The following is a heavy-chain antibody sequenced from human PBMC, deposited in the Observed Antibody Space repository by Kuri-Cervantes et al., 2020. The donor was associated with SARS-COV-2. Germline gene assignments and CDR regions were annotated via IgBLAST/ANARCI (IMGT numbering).Heavy chain of an antibody. CDR3: AKDLGSGYSYGFDL. CDR1: GFTVSSNY. Sequence: GESLKISCAASGFTVSSNYMSWVRQAPGKGLEWVSVIYSGGSTYYADSVKGRFTISRDNSKNTLYLQMNSLRAEDTAVYYCAKDLGSGYSYGFDLWGRGTLVTVSS. D-gene: IGHD5-18*01. CDR2: IYSGGST. J-gene: IGHJ2*01. V-gene: IGHV3-66*01.